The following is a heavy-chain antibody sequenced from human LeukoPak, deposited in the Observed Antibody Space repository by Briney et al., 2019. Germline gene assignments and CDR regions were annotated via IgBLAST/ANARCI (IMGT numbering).Heavy chain of an antibody. Sequence: PGGSLRLSCAASGFTFSSYWMHWVRQAPGKGLVWVSRINTDGSSTSYADSVKGRFTISRDNAKNTLYLQTNSLRAEDTAVYYCAREEYSSSWEVFYYMDVWGKGTTLTVSS. CDR3: AREEYSSSWEVFYYMDV. D-gene: IGHD6-13*01. CDR2: INTDGSST. J-gene: IGHJ6*03. CDR1: GFTFSSYW. V-gene: IGHV3-74*01.